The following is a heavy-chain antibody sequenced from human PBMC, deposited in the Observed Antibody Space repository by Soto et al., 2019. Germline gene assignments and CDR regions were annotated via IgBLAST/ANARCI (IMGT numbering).Heavy chain of an antibody. V-gene: IGHV1-18*01. CDR1: GYTFTNYG. J-gene: IGHJ4*02. CDR2: IGGYKGNT. D-gene: IGHD5-18*01. CDR3: APHKLDKDMPSGY. Sequence: QVQLVQSGAEVREPGASVKVSCKASGYTFTNYGVSWVRQAPGQGLEWMGWIGGYKGNTNYAQKLQGRVTLTTDTSKSKAYMDLRSLTSDDTAVYYCAPHKLDKDMPSGYWGQGTLVTVSS.